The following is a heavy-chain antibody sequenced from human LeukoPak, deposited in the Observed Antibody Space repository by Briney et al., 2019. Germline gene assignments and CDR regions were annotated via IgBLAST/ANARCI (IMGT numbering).Heavy chain of an antibody. D-gene: IGHD3-3*01. CDR2: IKQDGSEK. J-gene: IGHJ5*02. Sequence: GGSLRLSCAASGFTFSSYWMSWVRQAPGKGLEWVANIKQDGSEKYYVDSVKGRFTISRDNAKNSLYLQMNSLRAEDTAVYYCARDLAPSGSPCWFDPWGQGTLVTVSS. V-gene: IGHV3-7*01. CDR1: GFTFSSYW. CDR3: ARDLAPSGSPCWFDP.